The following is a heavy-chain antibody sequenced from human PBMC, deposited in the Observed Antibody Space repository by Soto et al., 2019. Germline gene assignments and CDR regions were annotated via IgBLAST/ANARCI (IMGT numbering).Heavy chain of an antibody. V-gene: IGHV4-4*02. CDR3: ARLVYDTRLNYMYFDV. Sequence: SETLSFRCAVSSVSISSRGLWTWVRQTPQRRLEHIGEIFAXGTAHYCRSFEGRVAISVDTSKKQFSLQLTSVTAADTAIYFCARLVYDTRLNYMYFDVRGQRPLVTVSS. D-gene: IGHD3-10*01. CDR2: IFAXGTA. J-gene: IGHJ4*02. CDR1: SVSISSRGL.